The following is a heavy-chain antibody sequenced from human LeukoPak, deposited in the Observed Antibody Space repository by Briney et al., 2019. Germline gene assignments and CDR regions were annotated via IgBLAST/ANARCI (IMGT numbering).Heavy chain of an antibody. J-gene: IGHJ4*02. CDR3: ARVPEAVAETYYFDY. Sequence: SETLSLTCTVSGGSVSNYFWSWIRQPPGKGLEWIGNIHHSGRTYYNPSVKSRVTISLDTFKNQFSLKLTSVTAADTAVYYCARVPEAVAETYYFDYWGQGTLVTVSS. CDR1: GGSVSNYF. D-gene: IGHD6-19*01. V-gene: IGHV4-59*02. CDR2: IHHSGRT.